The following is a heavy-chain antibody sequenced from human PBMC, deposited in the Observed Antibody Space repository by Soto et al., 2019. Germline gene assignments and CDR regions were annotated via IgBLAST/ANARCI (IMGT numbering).Heavy chain of an antibody. J-gene: IGHJ4*02. CDR2: ISGSGGST. CDR3: ATIQLWYDFDF. CDR1: GVTFSSYA. D-gene: IGHD5-18*01. Sequence: EVQLLESGGVLVQPGGSLRLSCAASGVTFSSYAMSWVRQAPGKGLEWVSAISGSGGSTYYADSVKGRFTISRDNSKNTLYLPMHSRRAEDTAVYYLATIQLWYDFDFWGQGTLVTVSS. V-gene: IGHV3-23*01.